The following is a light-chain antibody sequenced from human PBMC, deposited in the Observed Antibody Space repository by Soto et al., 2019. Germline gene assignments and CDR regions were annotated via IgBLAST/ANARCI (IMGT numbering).Light chain of an antibody. J-gene: IGKJ1*01. CDR3: QQYGSSPTWT. V-gene: IGKV3-20*01. CDR1: QSMRSN. CDR2: GAS. Sequence: EIVMTQSPATVSLSPGERATLSCRASQSMRSNVAWYQQKPGQAPRLLIYGASTRAAGIPARFSGSGSGTDFTLTISRLEPEDFAVYYCQQYGSSPTWTFGQGTKVDIK.